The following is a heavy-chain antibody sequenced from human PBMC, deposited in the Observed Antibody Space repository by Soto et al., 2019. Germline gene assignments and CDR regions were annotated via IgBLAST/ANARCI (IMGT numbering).Heavy chain of an antibody. CDR3: ARDHDSSGYYPPYFDY. Sequence: SVKVSCKASGGTFSSYAISWVRQAPGQGLEWMGGIIPIFGTANYAQKFQGRVTITADESTSTAYMELSSLRSEDTAVYYCARDHDSSGYYPPYFDYWGQGTLVTVSS. D-gene: IGHD3-22*01. CDR2: IIPIFGTA. J-gene: IGHJ4*02. V-gene: IGHV1-69*13. CDR1: GGTFSSYA.